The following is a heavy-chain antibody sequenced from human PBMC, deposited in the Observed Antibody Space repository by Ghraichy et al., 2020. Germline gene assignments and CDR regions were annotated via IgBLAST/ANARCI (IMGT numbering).Heavy chain of an antibody. D-gene: IGHD5/OR15-5a*01. CDR3: ARVRKSTVNLDY. J-gene: IGHJ4*02. CDR1: GGSISSGGYY. V-gene: IGHV4-31*03. Sequence: SETLSLTCTVSGGSISSGGYYWSWIRQHPGKGLEWIGYIYYSGSTYYNPSLKSRVTISVDTSKNQFSLKLSSVTAADTAVYYCARVRKSTVNLDYWGQGTLVTVSS. CDR2: IYYSGST.